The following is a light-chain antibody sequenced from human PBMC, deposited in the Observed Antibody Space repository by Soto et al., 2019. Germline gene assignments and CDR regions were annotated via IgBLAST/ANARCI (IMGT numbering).Light chain of an antibody. J-gene: IGKJ5*01. CDR1: QSVSIL. CDR2: GAT. V-gene: IGKV3-20*01. CDR3: QQYGSSPQIT. Sequence: EIAMTQSPATLSLSPWERSTLPCISSQSVSILLAWYQQKPGQAPRLLIHGATTRATGIPARFSGSGSGTDFTLTISRLEPKDFAVYYCQQYGSSPQITFGQGTRLEIK.